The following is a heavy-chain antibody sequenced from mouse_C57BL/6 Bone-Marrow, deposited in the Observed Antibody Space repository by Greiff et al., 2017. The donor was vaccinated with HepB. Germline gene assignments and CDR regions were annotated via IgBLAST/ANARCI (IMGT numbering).Heavy chain of an antibody. CDR1: GYTFTSYW. J-gene: IGHJ1*03. CDR3: ARGAKGRWRDFDV. V-gene: IGHV1-55*01. D-gene: IGHD1-3*01. Sequence: QVQLQQPGAELVKPGASVKMSCKASGYTFTSYWITWVKQRPGQGLEWIGDIYPGSGSTNYTEKFKSKATLNVDTSSSTAYMPLSSLTSEDSAVYYCARGAKGRWRDFDVWGTGTTVTVSS. CDR2: IYPGSGST.